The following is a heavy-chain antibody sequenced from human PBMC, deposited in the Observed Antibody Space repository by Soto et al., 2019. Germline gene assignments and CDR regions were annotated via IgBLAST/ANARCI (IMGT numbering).Heavy chain of an antibody. V-gene: IGHV3-23*01. D-gene: IGHD3-10*01. CDR2: FRSGGDDDTT. CDR1: GFTFSSYS. CDR3: AKKVKYGSGSQLFDY. J-gene: IGHJ4*02. Sequence: GSLRLSCAASGFTFSSYSMSWVRQAPGKGLEWVSGFRSGGDDDTTYYADSVRGRFTISRDNSKNTLFLQMNSLRAEDTAIYYCAKKVKYGSGSQLFDYWGQGTLVTVSS.